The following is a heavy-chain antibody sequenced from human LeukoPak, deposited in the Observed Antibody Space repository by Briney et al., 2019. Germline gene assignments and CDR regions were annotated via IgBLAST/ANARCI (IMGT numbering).Heavy chain of an antibody. D-gene: IGHD3-3*01. J-gene: IGHJ4*02. CDR2: IYYSGST. CDR3: ARVAPYYDFWSGYYYDY. Sequence: PSETLSLTCIVSGGSISSHYWSWIRQPPGKGLEWIGYIYYSGSTNYNPSLKSRVTISVDTSKNQFSLKLSSVTAADTAVYYCARVAPYYDFWSGYYYDYWGQGTLVTVSS. V-gene: IGHV4-59*11. CDR1: GGSISSHY.